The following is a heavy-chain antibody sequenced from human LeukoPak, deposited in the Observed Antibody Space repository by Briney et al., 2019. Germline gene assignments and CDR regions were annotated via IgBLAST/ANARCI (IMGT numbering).Heavy chain of an antibody. J-gene: IGHJ4*02. Sequence: GGSLILSCAASGFIISDFSMNWVRQPPGKGLEWVSYITASSSAIYYADSVKRRFTISRDNAKNSLYLHMSSLRAEDTALYYSARPHPNYYDSSAYFSWIDFSGQGTLVSASS. CDR3: ARPHPNYYDSSAYFSWIDF. V-gene: IGHV3-48*01. CDR1: GFIISDFS. D-gene: IGHD3-22*01. CDR2: ITASSSAI.